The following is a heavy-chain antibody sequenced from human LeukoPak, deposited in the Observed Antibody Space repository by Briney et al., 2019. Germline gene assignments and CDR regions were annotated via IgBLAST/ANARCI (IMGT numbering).Heavy chain of an antibody. V-gene: IGHV1-69-2*01. D-gene: IGHD3-10*01. CDR1: GYTFTDYY. J-gene: IGHJ4*02. CDR2: IDPEDGET. Sequence: ASVKVSCKASGYTFTDYYMHCVQQAPGKGLEWMGRIDPEDGETIYAEKFQGRVTITADTSTDTAYMELSSLRSEDTAVYYFATGPYKYYFDYWGQGTLVTVSS. CDR3: ATGPYKYYFDY.